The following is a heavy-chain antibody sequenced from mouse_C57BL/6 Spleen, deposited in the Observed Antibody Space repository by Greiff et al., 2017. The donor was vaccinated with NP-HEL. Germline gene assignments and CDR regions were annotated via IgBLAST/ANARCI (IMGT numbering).Heavy chain of an antibody. CDR1: GFTFSDYG. D-gene: IGHD4-1*01. V-gene: IGHV5-17*01. CDR3: ANSNWEFYYYAMDY. Sequence: EVQLVESGGGLVKPGGSLKLSCAASGFTFSDYGMHWVRQAPEKGLVWVAYISSGSSTIYYADTVKGRFTISRDNAKNTLFLQMNRLRSEDTAMYYCANSNWEFYYYAMDYWGQGTSVTVSS. CDR2: ISSGSSTI. J-gene: IGHJ4*01.